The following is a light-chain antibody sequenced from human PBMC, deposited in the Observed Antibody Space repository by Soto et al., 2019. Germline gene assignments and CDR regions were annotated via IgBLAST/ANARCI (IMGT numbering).Light chain of an antibody. CDR2: EIN. Sequence: QSALTQPPSASGAPGQSVTFSCTGTTTDGGGYNYVSWYQQHPGKAPKLIIYEINKRPSGVPHRFSGSKSGNTASLTVSGLQAEEEDDYYYSSYDASNTVVFGGGTQLTVL. CDR3: SSYDASNTVV. CDR1: TTDGGGYNY. J-gene: IGLJ2*01. V-gene: IGLV2-8*01.